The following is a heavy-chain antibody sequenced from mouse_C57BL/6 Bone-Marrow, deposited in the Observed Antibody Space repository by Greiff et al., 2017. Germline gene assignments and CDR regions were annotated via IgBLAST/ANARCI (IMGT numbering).Heavy chain of an antibody. CDR3: ANYGNYVWFAY. CDR2: IDPSDSYT. Sequence: VQLQQPGAELVRPGTSVKLSCKASGYTFTSYWMHWVKQRPGQGLEWIGVIDPSDSYTNYNQKFKGKATLTVDTSSSTAYMQLSSLTSEYSAVYYCANYGNYVWFAYWGQGTLVTVSA. CDR1: GYTFTSYW. V-gene: IGHV1-59*01. D-gene: IGHD2-1*01. J-gene: IGHJ3*01.